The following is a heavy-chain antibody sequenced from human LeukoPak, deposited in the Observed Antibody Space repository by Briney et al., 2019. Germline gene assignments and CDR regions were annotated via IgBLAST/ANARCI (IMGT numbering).Heavy chain of an antibody. CDR1: GFTFSSYE. D-gene: IGHD2-21*01. J-gene: IGHJ4*02. CDR3: ARASNSPFDY. V-gene: IGHV3-48*03. Sequence: PGGSLRLSCAASGFTFSSYEMSWVRQAPGKGLEWVSHIYTDSNIYQADSVKGRFTISKDNAKNTLYLQMNSPRAEDTAVYYCARASNSPFDYWGQGTLVTVSS. CDR2: IYTDSNI.